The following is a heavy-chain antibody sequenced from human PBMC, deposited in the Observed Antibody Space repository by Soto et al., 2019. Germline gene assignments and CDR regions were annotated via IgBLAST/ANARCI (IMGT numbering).Heavy chain of an antibody. CDR3: AWELKGLRFVSFPY. CDR2: IIPIFGTA. J-gene: IGHJ4*02. Sequence: QVQLVQSGAEVKKPGSSVKVSCKASGGTFSSYAISWVRQAPGQGLEWMGGIIPIFGTANYAQKFQGRVTITADESTSTAYMELSSLRSDDTAVYYCAWELKGLRFVSFPYWGQGTLVTVSS. D-gene: IGHD5-12*01. CDR1: GGTFSSYA. V-gene: IGHV1-69*01.